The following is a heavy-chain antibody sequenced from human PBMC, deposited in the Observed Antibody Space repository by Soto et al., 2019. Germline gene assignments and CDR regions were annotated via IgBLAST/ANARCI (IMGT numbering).Heavy chain of an antibody. J-gene: IGHJ3*02. Sequence: VQLVQSGAEVKKPGASVKVSCKASGYTFTSFGISWVRQAPGQGLEWMGWISAYNGNTNYAENLQGRVTMTTDTSSSTAYMELRSLRSDDTAVYYCARDHRGGTEAFDIWGQGTMVTVSS. V-gene: IGHV1-18*01. CDR1: GYTFTSFG. D-gene: IGHD2-15*01. CDR2: ISAYNGNT. CDR3: ARDHRGGTEAFDI.